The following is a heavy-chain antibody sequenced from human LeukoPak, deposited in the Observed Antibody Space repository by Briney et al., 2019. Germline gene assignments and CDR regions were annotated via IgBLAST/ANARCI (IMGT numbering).Heavy chain of an antibody. Sequence: PGGSLRLSCAVSGFTLSGYSMNWVRQAPGKGLEWISYISPTITIYYADSVKDRFTISRDNAQNSLYLQMNSLRAEDTAVYYCATSPVYSYGHPYYFDYWGQGTLVTVSS. J-gene: IGHJ4*02. CDR2: ISPTITI. CDR3: ATSPVYSYGHPYYFDY. V-gene: IGHV3-48*01. CDR1: GFTLSGYS. D-gene: IGHD5-18*01.